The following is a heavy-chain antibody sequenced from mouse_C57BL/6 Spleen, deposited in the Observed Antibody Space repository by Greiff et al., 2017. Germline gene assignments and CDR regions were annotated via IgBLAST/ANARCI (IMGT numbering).Heavy chain of an antibody. CDR2: IDPETGGT. V-gene: IGHV1-15*01. Sequence: VQLQQSGAELVRPGASVTLSCKASGYTFTDYEMHWVKQTPVHGLEWIGAIDPETGGTAFNQKFKGKAILTADKSSSTAYMELRSLTSEDSAVYYCTRKGAYWGEGTLVTVSA. CDR1: GYTFTDYE. CDR3: TRKGAY. J-gene: IGHJ3*01.